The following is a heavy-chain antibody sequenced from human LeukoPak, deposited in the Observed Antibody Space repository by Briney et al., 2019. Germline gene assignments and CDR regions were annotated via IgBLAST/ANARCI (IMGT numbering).Heavy chain of an antibody. CDR1: GFTFINSA. D-gene: IGHD5-12*01. CDR3: TAEVYRGYVYSYYYGMDV. J-gene: IGHJ6*02. V-gene: IGHV1-58*01. CDR2: IVVGSDST. Sequence: SVKVSCKASGFTFINSAFQWVRQARGQRLEWIGWIVVGSDSTKYAQKFQERVSITRDMSTSTAYMELSSLRSEDTAVYYCTAEVYRGYVYSYYYGMDVWGQGTTVTVFS.